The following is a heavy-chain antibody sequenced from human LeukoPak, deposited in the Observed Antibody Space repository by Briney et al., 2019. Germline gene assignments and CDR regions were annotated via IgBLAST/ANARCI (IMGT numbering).Heavy chain of an antibody. CDR3: ANCPSSDQIYYYGMDV. CDR1: GFTFSNYA. J-gene: IGHJ6*02. CDR2: ITGSSGST. Sequence: GESLRLPCAASGFTFSNYAMSWVRQAPGTGLEWVSAITGSSGSTYYGDSVKGRFTTSRDNSKNTLYLEMNNLRVGETAVYYCANCPSSDQIYYYGMDVWGQGTTVTVSS. V-gene: IGHV3-23*01.